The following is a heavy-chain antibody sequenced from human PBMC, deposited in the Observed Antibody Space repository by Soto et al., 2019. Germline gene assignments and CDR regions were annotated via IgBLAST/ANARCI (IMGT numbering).Heavy chain of an antibody. J-gene: IGHJ4*02. CDR2: VYYSGST. D-gene: IGHD3-9*01. CDR3: GRLEGLATISYYFDY. CDR1: GGSVSNSSYY. V-gene: IGHV4-39*01. Sequence: PSETLSLTYTVSGGSVSNSSYYWGLVRQPPGKGLEWIGSVYYSGSTYYNPSLESRVTISVDKSKNQFSLKLMSLSAADTAVYYCGRLEGLATISYYFDYWGQGALVTVSS.